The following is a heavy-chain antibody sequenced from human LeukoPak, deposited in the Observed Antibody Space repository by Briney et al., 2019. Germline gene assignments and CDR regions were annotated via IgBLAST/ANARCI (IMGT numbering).Heavy chain of an antibody. CDR1: GGSFSGYY. CDR3: ARGRTGYYYGSNLRHYFDY. J-gene: IGHJ4*02. CDR2: INHSGST. D-gene: IGHD3-10*01. Sequence: TSETLSLTCAVYGGSFSGYYWSWIRQPPGKGLEWIGEINHSGSTNYNPSLKSRVTISVDTSKNQFSLKLSSVTAADTDVYYCARGRTGYYYGSNLRHYFDYWGQGTLVTVSS. V-gene: IGHV4-34*01.